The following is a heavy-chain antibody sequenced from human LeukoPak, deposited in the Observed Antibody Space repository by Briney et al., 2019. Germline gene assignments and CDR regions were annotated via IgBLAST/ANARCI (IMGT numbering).Heavy chain of an antibody. CDR3: AKEEMPHAFDL. Sequence: GGSLRLSCAASGFSFRRYAMNWVRQAPGRGLEWVAFISGPGPSTVYADSVKGRFTTSRDNSKNTLFLQLDSLRVEDTAIYYCAKEEMPHAFDLWGQGTMVTVSS. V-gene: IGHV3-23*01. D-gene: IGHD5-24*01. J-gene: IGHJ3*01. CDR1: GFSFRRYA. CDR2: ISGPGPST.